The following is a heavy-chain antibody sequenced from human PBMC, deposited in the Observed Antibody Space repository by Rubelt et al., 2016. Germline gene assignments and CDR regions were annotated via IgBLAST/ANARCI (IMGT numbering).Heavy chain of an antibody. V-gene: IGHV1-69*10. J-gene: IGHJ4*02. Sequence: QVQLVQSGAEVKKPGASVKVSCKASGYTFTNSGVSWVRQAPGQGLEWMGGIVPILGIANYAQKFQGRVTITADKSTSTAYMELSSLRSEDTAVYYCALTGDYYFDYWGQGTLVTVSS. CDR3: ALTGDYYFDY. D-gene: IGHD7-27*01. CDR1: GYTFTNSG. CDR2: IVPILGIA.